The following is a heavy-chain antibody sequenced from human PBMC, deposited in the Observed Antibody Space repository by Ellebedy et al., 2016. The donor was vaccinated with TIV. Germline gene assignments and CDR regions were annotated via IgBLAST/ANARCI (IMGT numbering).Heavy chain of an antibody. CDR3: ARHSGGHGFDI. Sequence: GESLKISCAVSGFSISSHRMHWVRQAAGKGLVWVSHISSDGSDTSYADSVKGRFIISRDNAENTLDLQMSSLRAEDTALYYCARHSGGHGFDIWGQGTMVTVSP. V-gene: IGHV3-74*01. J-gene: IGHJ3*02. D-gene: IGHD2-21*01. CDR2: ISSDGSDT. CDR1: GFSISSHR.